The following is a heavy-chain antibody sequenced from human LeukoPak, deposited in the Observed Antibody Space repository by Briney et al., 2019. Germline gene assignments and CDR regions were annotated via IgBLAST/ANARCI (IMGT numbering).Heavy chain of an antibody. D-gene: IGHD1-26*01. J-gene: IGHJ4*02. V-gene: IGHV5-51*01. CDR3: ARHLTYSGSYPQTVDY. CDR2: IYPADSDT. Sequence: GESLKISCKGSGYSFTTYWIAWVRQMPGKGLEWMGIIYPADSDTRYSPSFQGQVTISADKSITTAYLQWSSLKASDTTMYYCARHLTYSGSYPQTVDYWGQGTLVTVSS. CDR1: GYSFTTYW.